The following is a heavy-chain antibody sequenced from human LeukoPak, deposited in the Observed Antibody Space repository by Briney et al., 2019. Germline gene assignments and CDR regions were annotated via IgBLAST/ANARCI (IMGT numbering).Heavy chain of an antibody. CDR2: ISSSSSYI. Sequence: TGGSLRLSCAASGFTFNTYSINWVRQAPGKGLEWVSSISSSSSYIYYADSVKGRFTISRDNAKNSLYQQMNSLRAEDTAVYYCARDGVGATTCFDYWGQGTLVTVSS. CDR3: ARDGVGATTCFDY. V-gene: IGHV3-21*01. CDR1: GFTFNTYS. J-gene: IGHJ4*02. D-gene: IGHD1-26*01.